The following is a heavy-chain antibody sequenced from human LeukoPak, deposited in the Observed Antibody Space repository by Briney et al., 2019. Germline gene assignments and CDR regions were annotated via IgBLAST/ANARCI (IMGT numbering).Heavy chain of an antibody. CDR2: ISWDGGST. V-gene: IGHV3-43*01. CDR3: AKDMGGGDYDFWSGYYYYYGMDV. D-gene: IGHD3-3*01. Sequence: GGSLRLSCAASGFTFDDYTMRWVRQAPGKGLEWVSLISWDGGSTYYADSVKGRFTISRDNSKNSLYLQMNSLRTEDTALYYCAKDMGGGDYDFWSGYYYYYGMDVWGQGTTVTVSS. J-gene: IGHJ6*02. CDR1: GFTFDDYT.